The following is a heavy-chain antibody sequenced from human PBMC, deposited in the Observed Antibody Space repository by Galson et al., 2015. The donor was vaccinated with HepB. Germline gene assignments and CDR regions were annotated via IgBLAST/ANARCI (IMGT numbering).Heavy chain of an antibody. CDR1: GFNFDDFA. CDR3: ARTWGAAGGRLDY. D-gene: IGHD6-13*01. V-gene: IGHV3-9*01. CDR2: IGWNSGTI. J-gene: IGHJ4*02. Sequence: SLRLSCAASGFNFDDFAMHWVRQAPGKGLEWVSGIGWNSGTIGYADSLKGRFTISRDNTKNSLYLQMNSLRPEDSAFYYCARTWGAAGGRLDYWGQGALVTVSS.